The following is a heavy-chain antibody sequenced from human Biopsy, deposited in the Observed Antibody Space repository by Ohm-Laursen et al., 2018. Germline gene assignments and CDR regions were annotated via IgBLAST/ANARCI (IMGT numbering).Heavy chain of an antibody. CDR1: GYTFTNYG. CDR2: ISPYNGDT. Sequence: ASVKVSCKASGYTFTNYGISWVWQAPGQGLEWMGWISPYNGDTDYAQKLQGRVTMTTDTSTSTAYMDLRSLRSDDTAVYYCARDRWPHVTLLGLVVFDFWGQGTLVTVSS. D-gene: IGHD3-3*01. V-gene: IGHV1-18*01. J-gene: IGHJ4*02. CDR3: ARDRWPHVTLLGLVVFDF.